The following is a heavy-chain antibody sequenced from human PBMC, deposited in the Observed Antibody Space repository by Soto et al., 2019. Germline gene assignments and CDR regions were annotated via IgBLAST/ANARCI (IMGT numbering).Heavy chain of an antibody. CDR1: GFTFSSYG. V-gene: IGHV3-30*03. J-gene: IGHJ6*02. CDR3: AREDIVLVPAAIYYGMDV. CDR2: ISYDGSNK. D-gene: IGHD2-2*01. Sequence: GGSLRLSCAASGFTFSSYGMHWVRQAPGKGLEWVAVISYDGSNKYYADSVKGRFTISRDNSKNTLYLQMNSLRAEDTAVYYCAREDIVLVPAAIYYGMDVWGQGTTVTVSS.